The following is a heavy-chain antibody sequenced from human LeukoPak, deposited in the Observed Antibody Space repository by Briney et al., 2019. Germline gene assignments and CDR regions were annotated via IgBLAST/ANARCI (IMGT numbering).Heavy chain of an antibody. CDR1: GFPLHRHG. CDR3: ARDSDSSGWLDYYMDV. V-gene: IGHV3-30*02. D-gene: IGHD6-19*01. J-gene: IGHJ6*03. Sequence: GGAPGISFGAAGFPLHRHGIHWGRPAPGQGVGGGAFIRYDGSNKYYADSVKGRFTISRDNSKNTLYLQMNSLRAEDTAVYYCARDSDSSGWLDYYMDVWGKGTMVTISS. CDR2: IRYDGSNK.